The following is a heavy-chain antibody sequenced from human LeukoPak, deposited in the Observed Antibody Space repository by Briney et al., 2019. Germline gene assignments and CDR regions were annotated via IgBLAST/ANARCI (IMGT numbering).Heavy chain of an antibody. V-gene: IGHV4-59*08. J-gene: IGHJ5*02. Sequence: PSETQSLTCTVSGGSVSSYYWSWIRQPPGKGLEWIGYIYDIGSTKYNPSLKRRVTMSVDTSKNQFSLKLSSVTAADTAVYPCARTYYYDSSGYLNHWFDPWGQGTLVTVSS. D-gene: IGHD3-22*01. CDR2: IYDIGST. CDR1: GGSVSSYY. CDR3: ARTYYYDSSGYLNHWFDP.